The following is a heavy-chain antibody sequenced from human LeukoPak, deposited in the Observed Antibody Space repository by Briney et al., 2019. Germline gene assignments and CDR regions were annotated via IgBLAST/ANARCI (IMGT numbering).Heavy chain of an antibody. V-gene: IGHV1-2*02. D-gene: IGHD6-13*01. CDR3: ARARRRYSSSWYFRPEYSYLQN. CDR2: INPNSGGT. J-gene: IGHJ4*02. CDR1: GYTFTGYH. Sequence: ASVKVSCKASGYTFTGYHIHWVRQAPGQGLEWMGWINPNSGGTNYAQKFQGRVTMTRDTSISTAYMELSRLRSDDTAVYYCARARRRYSSSWYFRPEYSYLQNWGQGTLVTVSS.